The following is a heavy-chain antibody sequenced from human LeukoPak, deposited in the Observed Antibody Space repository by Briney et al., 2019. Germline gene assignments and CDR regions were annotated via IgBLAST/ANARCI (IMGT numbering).Heavy chain of an antibody. CDR1: GFTFSTYA. CDR2: IRDDGSNK. Sequence: GGSLRLSCAASGFTFSTYAMHWVRQAPGKGLDWVAFIRDDGSNKDYADSVKGRFTISRDNSKNTLYLQMNSLRAEDTAVYYCAREPTYTSSWYTTCDYWGRGTLVTVSS. D-gene: IGHD6-13*01. V-gene: IGHV3-30*02. CDR3: AREPTYTSSWYTTCDY. J-gene: IGHJ4*02.